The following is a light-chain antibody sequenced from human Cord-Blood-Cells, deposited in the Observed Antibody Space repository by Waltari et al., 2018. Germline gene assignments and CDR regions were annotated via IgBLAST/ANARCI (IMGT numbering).Light chain of an antibody. CDR1: QSVSSY. CDR3: QQRSNWIT. Sequence: EIVLTQSPATLSLSPGERATLPCRASQSVSSYLAWYQQKPGQAPRLLIYDASNRATGIPARFSGSGSGTDFTVTISSLEPDDFAVYYCQQRSNWITVGQGTRLEIK. J-gene: IGKJ5*01. CDR2: DAS. V-gene: IGKV3-11*01.